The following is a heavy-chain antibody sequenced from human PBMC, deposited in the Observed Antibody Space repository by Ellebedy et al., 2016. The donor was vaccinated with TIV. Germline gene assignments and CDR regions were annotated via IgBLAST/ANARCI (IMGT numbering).Heavy chain of an antibody. Sequence: AASVKVSCKASGYTFTSYYMHWVRQAPGQGLEWMGIINPSGGSTSYAQKLQGRVTMTRDTSTSTVYMELSSLRSEDTAVYYCARDEGGGYSSSWCMDVWGQGTTVTVSS. J-gene: IGHJ6*02. D-gene: IGHD6-13*01. V-gene: IGHV1-46*04. CDR2: INPSGGST. CDR3: ARDEGGGYSSSWCMDV. CDR1: GYTFTSYY.